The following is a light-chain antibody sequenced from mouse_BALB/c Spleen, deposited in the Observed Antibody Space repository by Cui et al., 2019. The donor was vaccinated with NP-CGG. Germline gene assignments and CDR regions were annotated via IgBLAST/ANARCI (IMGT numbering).Light chain of an antibody. CDR2: GIS. CDR3: QQRSSYPRGFT. CDR1: SSVSY. V-gene: IGKV4-90*01. Sequence: EILLTQSPAIIAASPGEKVTITCSASSSVSYMNWHQQKPGSSPKIWIYGISNLASGVPARFSGSGSGTSFSFTINSMEAEDVATYYCQQRSSYPRGFTFGSGTKLEIK. J-gene: IGKJ4*01.